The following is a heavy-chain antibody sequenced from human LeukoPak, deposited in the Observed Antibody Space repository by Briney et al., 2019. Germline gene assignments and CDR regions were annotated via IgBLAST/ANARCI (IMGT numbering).Heavy chain of an antibody. CDR1: GFTFSSYW. J-gene: IGHJ4*02. D-gene: IGHD3-10*01. Sequence: GGSLRLSCAASGFTFSSYWMHWVRHVPGKGLVWVSRISSDGSSTSYADSVKGRFTISRDNAKNTLYLQMNSLRAEDTAVYYCARDLTMVRGLRSRGVDFWGQGTLVTVSS. CDR2: ISSDGSST. CDR3: ARDLTMVRGLRSRGVDF. V-gene: IGHV3-74*01.